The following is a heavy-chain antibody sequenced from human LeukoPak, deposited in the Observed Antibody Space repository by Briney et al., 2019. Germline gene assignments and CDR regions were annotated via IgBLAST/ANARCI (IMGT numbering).Heavy chain of an antibody. Sequence: GASLRLSCAASGFTFSSYAMSWVRQAPGKGLEWVSAISGSGGSTYYADSVKGRFTISRDNSKHTLYLQMNSLRAEDTAVYYCAKDPDTAMAYYYYYGMDVWGQGTTVTVSS. CDR3: AKDPDTAMAYYYYYGMDV. J-gene: IGHJ6*02. CDR2: ISGSGGST. V-gene: IGHV3-23*01. D-gene: IGHD5-18*01. CDR1: GFTFSSYA.